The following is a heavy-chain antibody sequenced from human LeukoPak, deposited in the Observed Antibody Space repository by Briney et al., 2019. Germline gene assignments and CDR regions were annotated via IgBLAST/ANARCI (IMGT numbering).Heavy chain of an antibody. V-gene: IGHV3-21*01. D-gene: IGHD2-15*01. CDR3: VRNGGSLDY. CDR2: ISSSSYI. CDR1: GFTFSSYS. Sequence: GGSLRLSCAASGFTFSSYSMNWVRQAPGKGLEWVSSISSSSYIYYADSVKGRFTISRDNAKNSLFLEMNSLRATDTAVYYCVRNGGSLDYWGQGTLVTVSS. J-gene: IGHJ4*02.